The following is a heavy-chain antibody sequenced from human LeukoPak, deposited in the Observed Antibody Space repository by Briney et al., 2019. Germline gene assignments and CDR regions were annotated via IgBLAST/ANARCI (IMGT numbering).Heavy chain of an antibody. CDR2: VTYTGS. Sequence: PSETLSLTCTVSGTSISSYYWSWLRQPPGKGPEWIGYVTYTGSKHNPSLKSRVTISTDRSKKEVSLRLSSVTAADTAMYFCARHVDTALIGAFHIWGQGTMVTVSS. CDR3: ARHVDTALIGAFHI. J-gene: IGHJ3*02. D-gene: IGHD5-18*01. CDR1: GTSISSYY. V-gene: IGHV4-59*08.